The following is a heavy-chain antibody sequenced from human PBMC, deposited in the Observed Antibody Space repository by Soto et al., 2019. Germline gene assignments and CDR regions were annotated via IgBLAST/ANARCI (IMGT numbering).Heavy chain of an antibody. J-gene: IGHJ5*02. D-gene: IGHD3-10*01. V-gene: IGHV4-39*01. CDR2: VYYNENT. CDR1: GGSISSFTYY. Sequence: SETLSLTCSASGGSISSFTYYWGWIRQTPGKGLEWIGTVYYNENTYYNPSLKSRVTITVDTAKNQFSLNLRSVTAADTAMYFCARRERYYGSPGWFDPWGPGTLVTVSS. CDR3: ARRERYYGSPGWFDP.